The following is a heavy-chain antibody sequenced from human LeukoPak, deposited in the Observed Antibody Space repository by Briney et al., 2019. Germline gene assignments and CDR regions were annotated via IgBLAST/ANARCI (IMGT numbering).Heavy chain of an antibody. D-gene: IGHD3-10*01. CDR2: LNHRGSP. CDR3: ARDLSDYYGSGSYRPIDAFDI. Sequence: SETLSLTCAVYGGSFSGYYWSWIRQPPGKGLEWIGELNHRGSPNYNPSRKSRDTTSIDTSKNQFSLKLSPVTAADTAVYYCARDLSDYYGSGSYRPIDAFDIWGQGTMVTVSS. V-gene: IGHV4-34*01. CDR1: GGSFSGYY. J-gene: IGHJ3*02.